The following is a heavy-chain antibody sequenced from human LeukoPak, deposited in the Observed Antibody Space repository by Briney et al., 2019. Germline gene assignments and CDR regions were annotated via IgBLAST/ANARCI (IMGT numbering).Heavy chain of an antibody. V-gene: IGHV3-21*01. Sequence: PGGSLRLSCAASGFTFNTYTMNWVRQAPGKGLEWVSSITSTNSYIYYADSVKGRLTISRDNAKNSLYLQMNSLTAEDTAVYYCARDVFVPWGQGTRVTVSS. CDR2: ITSTNSYI. D-gene: IGHD3-3*01. CDR3: ARDVFVP. J-gene: IGHJ5*02. CDR1: GFTFNTYT.